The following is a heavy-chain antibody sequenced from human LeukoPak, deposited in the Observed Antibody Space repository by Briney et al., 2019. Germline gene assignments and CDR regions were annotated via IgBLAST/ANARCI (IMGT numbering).Heavy chain of an antibody. CDR2: IYYSGST. D-gene: IGHD2-15*01. CDR3: ARAEVGGYFDY. Sequence: SETLSLTCTVSGGSISSYYWSWIRQPPGKGLEWIGYIYYSGSTNYNPSLKSRITISVDTSKNQFSLKLSSVTAADTAVYYCARAEVGGYFDYWGQGTLVTVSS. V-gene: IGHV4-59*01. CDR1: GGSISSYY. J-gene: IGHJ4*02.